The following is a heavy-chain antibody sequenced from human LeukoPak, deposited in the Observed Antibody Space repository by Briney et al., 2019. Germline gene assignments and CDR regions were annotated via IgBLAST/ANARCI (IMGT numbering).Heavy chain of an antibody. V-gene: IGHV3-30*04. Sequence: GGSLRLSCAASGFTFSDYAMHWVRQAPGKGLEWVALISYDGTNKYYAESVRGRFTISRDNSQSTLYLYMNSLTGADTSVYFCALTTIGVVYYFDFWGQGTRVPVSS. D-gene: IGHD1/OR15-1a*01. CDR3: ALTTIGVVYYFDF. J-gene: IGHJ4*02. CDR1: GFTFSDYA. CDR2: ISYDGTNK.